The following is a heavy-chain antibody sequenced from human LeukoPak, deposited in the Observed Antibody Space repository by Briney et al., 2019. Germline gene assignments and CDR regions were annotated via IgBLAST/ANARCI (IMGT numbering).Heavy chain of an antibody. Sequence: GGSLRLSCAASGFTFSNYWMSCVRQAPGKGLEWVANIKQDGSEKYYVDTVKGRFTISRDNAKNSLYLQMNSLRAEDTAVYYCVGGILEWLFDYWGQGTLVTVSS. CDR1: GFTFSNYW. CDR3: VGGILEWLFDY. V-gene: IGHV3-7*01. D-gene: IGHD3-3*01. CDR2: IKQDGSEK. J-gene: IGHJ4*02.